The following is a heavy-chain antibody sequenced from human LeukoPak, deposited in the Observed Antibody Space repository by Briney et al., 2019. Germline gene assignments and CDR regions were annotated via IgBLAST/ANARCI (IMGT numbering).Heavy chain of an antibody. CDR1: DDSFSTHY. V-gene: IGHV4-59*11. D-gene: IGHD4-17*01. CDR3: ARDPTTVTKGFDI. Sequence: SETLSLTCSVSDDSFSTHYWTWTRHPPGKGLEWIGYISSIGNTNYNPSLKTRVTISVDTSKKPFSLKMTAVTAADTAVYYCARDPTTVTKGFDIWGQGTMVTVSS. J-gene: IGHJ3*02. CDR2: ISSIGNT.